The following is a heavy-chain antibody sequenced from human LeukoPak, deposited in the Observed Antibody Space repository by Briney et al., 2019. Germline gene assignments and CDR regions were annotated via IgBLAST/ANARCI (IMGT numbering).Heavy chain of an antibody. J-gene: IGHJ4*02. D-gene: IGHD3-10*01. CDR3: ARDQHGSGNYKCYFDY. V-gene: IGHV3-48*03. Sequence: GGSLRLSCAASGFTFSSYEMNWVRQAPGKGLEWISYISSSSTIYYADSVKGRFTISRDNAKNSLYLQMNSLRVEDTDVYYCARDQHGSGNYKCYFDYWGQGTLVTVSS. CDR1: GFTFSSYE. CDR2: ISSSSTI.